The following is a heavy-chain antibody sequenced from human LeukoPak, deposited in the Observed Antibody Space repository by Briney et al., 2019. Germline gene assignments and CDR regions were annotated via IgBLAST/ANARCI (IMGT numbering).Heavy chain of an antibody. CDR1: GGSISSYY. CDR2: IYYSGST. Sequence: SETLSLTCTVSGGSISSYYWSWIRQPPGKGLEWIGTIYYSGSTYYNPSLKSRVTISVDTSKNQFSLKLSSVTAADTAVYYCAREVVAAAGTVDYWGQGTLVTVSS. CDR3: AREVVAAAGTVDY. J-gene: IGHJ4*02. D-gene: IGHD6-13*01. V-gene: IGHV4-59*12.